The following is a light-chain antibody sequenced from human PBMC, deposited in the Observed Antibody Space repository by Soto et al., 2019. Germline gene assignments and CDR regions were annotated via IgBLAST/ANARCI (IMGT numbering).Light chain of an antibody. CDR1: QSVSSSY. J-gene: IGKJ1*01. CDR3: LQYRTSSST. CDR2: GSS. V-gene: IGKV3-20*01. Sequence: EIVLTQSPGTLSLSPGERATLSCRASQSVSSSYLAWYQQEPGQAPRLLIYGSSSRATGISDTFSGSGSGTDFTLTISRLEPEDFAVYYCLQYRTSSSTFGQGTKVEIK.